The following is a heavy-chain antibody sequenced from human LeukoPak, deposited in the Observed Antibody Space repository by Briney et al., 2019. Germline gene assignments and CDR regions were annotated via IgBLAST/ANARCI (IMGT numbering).Heavy chain of an antibody. CDR2: ISSSSSYI. CDR1: GFTFSSYS. Sequence: GGSLRLSCVASGFTFSSYSMNWVRQAPGKGLEWVSSISSSSSYIYYADSVKGRFTISRDNAKNSLYLQMNSLRAEDTAVYYCARDQGIEVPLYYGMGVWGKGTTVTVSS. J-gene: IGHJ6*04. CDR3: ARDQGIEVPLYYGMGV. V-gene: IGHV3-21*01. D-gene: IGHD2-21*01.